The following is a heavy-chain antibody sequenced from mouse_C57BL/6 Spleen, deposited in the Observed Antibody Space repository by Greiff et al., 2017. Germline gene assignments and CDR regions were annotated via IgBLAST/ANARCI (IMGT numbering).Heavy chain of an antibody. V-gene: IGHV1-64*01. J-gene: IGHJ3*01. Sequence: QVQLQQPGAELVKPGASVKLSCKASGYTFTSYWMHWVKQRPGQGLEWIGMIHPNSGSTNYNEKFKSKATLTVDKSSSTAYMQLSSLTSEGSAVYYCAREDCGSSCESWFAYGGQGTLVTVSA. D-gene: IGHD1-1*01. CDR3: AREDCGSSCESWFAY. CDR1: GYTFTSYW. CDR2: IHPNSGST.